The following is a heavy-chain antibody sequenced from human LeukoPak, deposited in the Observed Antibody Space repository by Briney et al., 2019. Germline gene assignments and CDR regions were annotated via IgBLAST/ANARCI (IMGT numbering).Heavy chain of an antibody. V-gene: IGHV4-59*02. CDR2: IYYSGST. Sequence: PSETLSLTCTVSGGSVSSYYWSWIRQPPGKGLEWIGYIYYSGSTNHNPSLKTRVTISVDTSKNQFSLKLSSVTAADTAVYYCARVGFWSGCYVDYWGQGTLVTVSS. J-gene: IGHJ4*02. D-gene: IGHD3-3*01. CDR3: ARVGFWSGCYVDY. CDR1: GGSVSSYY.